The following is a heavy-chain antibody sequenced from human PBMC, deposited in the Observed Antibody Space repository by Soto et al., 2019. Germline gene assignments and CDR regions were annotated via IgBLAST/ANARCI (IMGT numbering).Heavy chain of an antibody. D-gene: IGHD6-13*01. CDR1: GGTFSSYA. CDR3: ARIGSSSWSQQRTSYYFDY. J-gene: IGHJ4*02. Sequence: WASVKVSCKASGGTFSSYAISWVRQAPGQGLEWMGGIIPIFGTANYAQKFQGRVTITADESTSTAYMELSSLRSEDTAVYYCARIGSSSWSQQRTSYYFDYWGQGTLVTVSS. CDR2: IIPIFGTA. V-gene: IGHV1-69*13.